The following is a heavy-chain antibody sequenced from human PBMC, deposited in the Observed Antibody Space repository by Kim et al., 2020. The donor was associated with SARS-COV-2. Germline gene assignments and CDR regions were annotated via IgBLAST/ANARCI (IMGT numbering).Heavy chain of an antibody. CDR2: IYYSGST. Sequence: SENLSLTCTVSGGSISSSSYYWGWIRQPPGKGLEWIGSIYYSGSTYYNPSLKSRVTISVDTSKNQFSLKLSSVTAADTAVYYCARQATGRQQLDLRWFDPWGQVTLVAVSS. V-gene: IGHV4-39*01. D-gene: IGHD6-13*01. J-gene: IGHJ5*02. CDR3: ARQATGRQQLDLRWFDP. CDR1: GGSISSSSYY.